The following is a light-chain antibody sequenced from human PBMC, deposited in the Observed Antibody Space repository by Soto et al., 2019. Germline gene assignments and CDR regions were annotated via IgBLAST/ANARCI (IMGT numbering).Light chain of an antibody. V-gene: IGLV1-40*01. CDR3: QSYDDRLSAYV. CDR1: SSNIGAGYD. Sequence: QSVLTQPPSVSGAPGQRVTISCTGSSSNIGAGYDVHWYQQLPGTAPKLLIYGNSNRPSGVPDRFSGSKSGTSASLAITGLQPEDEADYYCQSYDDRLSAYVFGTGTKVTVL. J-gene: IGLJ1*01. CDR2: GNS.